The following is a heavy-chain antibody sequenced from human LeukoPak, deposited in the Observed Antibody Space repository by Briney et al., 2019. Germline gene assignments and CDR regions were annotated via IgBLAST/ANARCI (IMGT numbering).Heavy chain of an antibody. Sequence: GGSLRLSCAASGFTFDDYAMHWVRQAPGKGLEWVSGISWNSGSIGYADSVKGRFTISRDNAKNSVYLQMDSLRVEDTAVYYCARVLAYHIDYWGQGTLVTVSS. D-gene: IGHD2-2*01. CDR3: ARVLAYHIDY. CDR2: ISWNSGSI. CDR1: GFTFDDYA. J-gene: IGHJ4*02. V-gene: IGHV3-9*01.